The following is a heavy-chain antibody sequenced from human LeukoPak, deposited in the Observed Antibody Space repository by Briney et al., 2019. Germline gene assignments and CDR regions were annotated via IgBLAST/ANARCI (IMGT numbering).Heavy chain of an antibody. D-gene: IGHD3-10*01. CDR3: ARDAMVRGVIMNLFDY. CDR2: TSYDGTNK. Sequence: GGSLRLSCAASGLTFSTYAMHWVRQDPGKGLEWVAVTSYDGTNKYYADSVKGRFTISRDNSKNTLYLQMNSLRAGDTAVYYCARDAMVRGVIMNLFDYWGQGTPVTVSS. V-gene: IGHV3-30-3*01. CDR1: GLTFSTYA. J-gene: IGHJ4*02.